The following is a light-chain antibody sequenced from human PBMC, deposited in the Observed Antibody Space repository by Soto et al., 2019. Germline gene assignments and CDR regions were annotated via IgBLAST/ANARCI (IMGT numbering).Light chain of an antibody. J-gene: IGLJ2*01. V-gene: IGLV1-44*01. Sequence: QSVLTQPPSASGTPGQRVTISCSGSSSNFGSNPVSWYQQLPGTAPKSLIYSDNQRPSGIPDRISGSRFGTSASLAISGPQSEDEAEYYCAAWDDSLRGPVFGGGTQLTVL. CDR1: SSNFGSNP. CDR3: AAWDDSLRGPV. CDR2: SDN.